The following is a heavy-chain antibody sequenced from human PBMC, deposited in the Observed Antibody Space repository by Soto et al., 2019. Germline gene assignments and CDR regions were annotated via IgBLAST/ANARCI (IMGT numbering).Heavy chain of an antibody. CDR2: ISYDGSNK. Sequence: QVQLVESGGGVVQPGRSLRLSCAASGFTFSSYGMHWVRQAPGKGLEWVAVISYDGSNKYYADSVKGRFTISRDNSKNTLYMQMNSLRAEDTAVYYCAKDAIAARRGWVDPWGQGPLVTVSS. D-gene: IGHD6-6*01. CDR3: AKDAIAARRGWVDP. J-gene: IGHJ5*02. V-gene: IGHV3-30*18. CDR1: GFTFSSYG.